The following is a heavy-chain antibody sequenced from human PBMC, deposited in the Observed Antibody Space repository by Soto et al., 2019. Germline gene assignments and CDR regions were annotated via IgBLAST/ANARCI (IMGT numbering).Heavy chain of an antibody. D-gene: IGHD2-21*02. CDR1: GGSISSGGYY. Sequence: QVQLQESGPGLVKPSQTLSLTCTVSGGSISSGGYYWSWIRQHPGKGLEWIGYIYYSGSTYYNPSLKRRVTITIDPSKDQFSLKLSSVTAADTAVYYCVIVTAGPNYYYYGMDVWGQGTTVTVSS. CDR2: IYYSGST. J-gene: IGHJ6*02. V-gene: IGHV4-31*03. CDR3: VIVTAGPNYYYYGMDV.